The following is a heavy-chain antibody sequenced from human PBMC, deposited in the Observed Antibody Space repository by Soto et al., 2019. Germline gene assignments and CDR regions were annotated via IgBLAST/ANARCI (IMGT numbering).Heavy chain of an antibody. CDR3: ARITRWRADFGSGYPVDY. J-gene: IGHJ4*02. CDR2: IFSNNEK. CDR1: GFSLSNARMG. Sequence: QVTFKESGPVLVQPTETLTLTCTVSGFSLSNARMGVSWIRQPPGKALEWLAHIFSNNEKSYSTSLNSRLTISNDTSKSRVVLTMTNMDPVDTATYYCARITRWRADFGSGYPVDYWGQGTLVTVSS. D-gene: IGHD3-3*01. V-gene: IGHV2-26*01.